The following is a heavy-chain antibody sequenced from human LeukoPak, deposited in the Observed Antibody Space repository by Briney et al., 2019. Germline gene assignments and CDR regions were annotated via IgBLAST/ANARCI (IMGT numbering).Heavy chain of an antibody. CDR1: GGSISSGSYY. Sequence: SETLSLTCTVSGGSISSGSYYWSWVRQPPGKGLEWIGRIYTSGSTNYNPSLKSRVTMSVDTSKNQFSLKLSSVTAADTAVYYCARVSPYYYYMDVWGKGTTVTISS. CDR3: ARVSPYYYYMDV. D-gene: IGHD3-3*02. J-gene: IGHJ6*03. V-gene: IGHV4-61*02. CDR2: IYTSGST.